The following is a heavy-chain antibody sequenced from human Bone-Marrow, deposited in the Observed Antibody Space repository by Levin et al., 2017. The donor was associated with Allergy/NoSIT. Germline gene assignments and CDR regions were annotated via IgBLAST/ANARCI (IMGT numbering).Heavy chain of an antibody. D-gene: IGHD6-13*01. CDR3: ARVEAAASGPYYYYMDG. Sequence: SVKVSCKASGGTFSSYAISWVRQAPGQGLEWMGRIIPILGIANYAQKFQGRVTITADKSTSTAYMELSSLRSEDTAVYYCARVEAAASGPYYYYMDGWGKGTTVTVSS. J-gene: IGHJ6*03. CDR2: IIPILGIA. V-gene: IGHV1-69*04. CDR1: GGTFSSYA.